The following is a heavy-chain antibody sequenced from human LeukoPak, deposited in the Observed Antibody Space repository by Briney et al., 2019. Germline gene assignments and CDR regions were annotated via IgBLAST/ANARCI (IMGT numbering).Heavy chain of an antibody. V-gene: IGHV1-69*05. J-gene: IGHJ4*02. CDR3: ATPPPSRVPAASYEFDY. D-gene: IGHD2-2*01. CDR2: IIPIFGTA. Sequence: ASVTVSFKASGGTFSIYAISWVRQAPGQGLEWMGGIIPIFGTANYAQKFQGRVTITTDESTSTAYMELSSLRSEDTAVYYCATPPPSRVPAASYEFDYWGQGTLVTVSS. CDR1: GGTFSIYA.